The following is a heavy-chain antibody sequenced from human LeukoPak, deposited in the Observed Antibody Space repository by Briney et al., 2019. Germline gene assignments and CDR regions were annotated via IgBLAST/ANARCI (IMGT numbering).Heavy chain of an antibody. V-gene: IGHV3-23*01. CDR2: ISGSGNST. CDR3: ARSIAAAGHNYYLDY. D-gene: IGHD6-13*01. J-gene: IGHJ4*02. Sequence: GGSLRLSCAASGFTFPSYAMTWVRQAPGKGLEWVSAISGSGNSTYYADSVKGRFTVSRDNSKNTLYLQMNSLRAEDTGVYYCARSIAAAGHNYYLDYWGQGILVTVSS. CDR1: GFTFPSYA.